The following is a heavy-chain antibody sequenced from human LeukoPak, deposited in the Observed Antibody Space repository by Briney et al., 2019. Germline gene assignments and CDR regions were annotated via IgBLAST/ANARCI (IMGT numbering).Heavy chain of an antibody. D-gene: IGHD4-11*01. CDR2: ISYDGSNE. Sequence: GGSLRLSCAASGFTFSTYGMHWVRQAPGKGLEWVAVISYDGSNEYYADSVKGRFTISRDNSKNTLYLKMNSLRDEDTALYYCAKDPEDYSNYRFYFDYWGQGTLVTVSS. V-gene: IGHV3-30*18. CDR3: AKDPEDYSNYRFYFDY. CDR1: GFTFSTYG. J-gene: IGHJ4*02.